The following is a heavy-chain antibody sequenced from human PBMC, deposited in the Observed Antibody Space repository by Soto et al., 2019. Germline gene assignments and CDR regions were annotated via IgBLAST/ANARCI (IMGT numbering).Heavy chain of an antibody. CDR2: RWYDGSNK. J-gene: IGHJ4*02. CDR3: ARGPYYYDSSGYRGYFDY. Sequence: QVQLVESGGGVVQPGGSLRLSCAASGFTFSSYGMHWVRQAPGKGLEWVAVRWYDGSNKYYADSVKGRFTISRDNSKNPLYLQMKSLRAEDTAVYYCARGPYYYDSSGYRGYFDYWGQGTLVTVSS. V-gene: IGHV3-33*01. CDR1: GFTFSSYG. D-gene: IGHD3-22*01.